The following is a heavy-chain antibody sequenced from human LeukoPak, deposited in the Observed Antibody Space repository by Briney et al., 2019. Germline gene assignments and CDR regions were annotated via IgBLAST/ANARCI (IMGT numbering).Heavy chain of an antibody. D-gene: IGHD3-10*02. CDR1: GFTFSSYS. CDR2: ISSSSSYI. V-gene: IGHV3-21*01. CDR3: AELGITMIGGV. J-gene: IGHJ6*04. Sequence: GGSLRLSCAASGFTFSSYSMSWVRQSPGKGLEWVSSISSSSSYIYYADSVKGRFTISRDNAKNSLYLQMNSLRAEDTAVYYCAELGITMIGGVWGKGTTVTISS.